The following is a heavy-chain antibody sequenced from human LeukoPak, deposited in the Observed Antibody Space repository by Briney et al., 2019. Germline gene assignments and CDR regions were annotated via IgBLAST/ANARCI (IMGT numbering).Heavy chain of an antibody. D-gene: IGHD3-22*01. CDR3: ATVVPSFTTYFHDTSHYSSPGGTFYYYMDV. CDR1: GFASKYSW. Sequence: GGSLRLSCEASGFASKYSWVRWVRQAPGKGLEWIARIKTRTDGGTRAYASPVKGRFTISRDDSQHTVSLQMSSLKADDTAVYYCATVVPSFTTYFHDTSHYSSPGGTFYYYMDVWGKGTTVTV. J-gene: IGHJ6*03. CDR2: IKTRTDGGTR. V-gene: IGHV3-15*01.